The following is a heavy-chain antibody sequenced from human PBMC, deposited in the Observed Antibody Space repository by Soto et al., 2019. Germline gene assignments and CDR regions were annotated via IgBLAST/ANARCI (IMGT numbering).Heavy chain of an antibody. Sequence: GESLKISCKGSGYSFTSYWIGWVRQMPGKGLEWMGIIYPGDSDTRYSPSFQGQVTISADKSISTAYLQWSSLKASDTAMYYCARHRFVPANYYYGMDVWGQGTTVTVSS. CDR3: ARHRFVPANYYYGMDV. D-gene: IGHD2-2*01. V-gene: IGHV5-51*01. CDR1: GYSFTSYW. CDR2: IYPGDSDT. J-gene: IGHJ6*02.